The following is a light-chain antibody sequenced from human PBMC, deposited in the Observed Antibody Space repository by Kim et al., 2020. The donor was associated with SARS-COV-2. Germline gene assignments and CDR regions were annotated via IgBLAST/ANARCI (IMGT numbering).Light chain of an antibody. V-gene: IGKV3-20*01. CDR1: QSVGSIS. J-gene: IGKJ2*02. Sequence: VLTQSPGTLSLSRGERATLSCRASQSVGSISLAWYQQKHGQAPRLLIYGASSRGTDIPDRFSGSGSETDFTLTISRLEPEDFAMYFYLQYGRSPSTFGQGTKLEI. CDR3: LQYGRSPST. CDR2: GAS.